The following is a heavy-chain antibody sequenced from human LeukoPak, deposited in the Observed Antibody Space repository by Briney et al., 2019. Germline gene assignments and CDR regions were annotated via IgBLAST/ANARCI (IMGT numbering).Heavy chain of an antibody. CDR1: GFTFSSYG. CDR3: ARGYSSSWLGYFDY. Sequence: PGGSLRLSCVASGFTFSSYGIHWVRPAPAKGLEWVAVVSSDGSIKYNADSVKGRFTISRDTSKNTVYLQMNSLGAEDTAFYYCARGYSSSWLGYFDYWGQGTLVTVSS. J-gene: IGHJ4*02. V-gene: IGHV3-30*03. D-gene: IGHD6-13*01. CDR2: VSSDGSIK.